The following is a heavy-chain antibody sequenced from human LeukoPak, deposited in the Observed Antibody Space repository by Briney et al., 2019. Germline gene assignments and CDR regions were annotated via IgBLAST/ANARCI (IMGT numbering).Heavy chain of an antibody. CDR3: ARGNCWGEYCSSTSRTKPYYYYGMDV. V-gene: IGHV1-69*04. CDR1: GGTFSSYA. Sequence: ASVKVSWKASGGTFSSYAISWVRQAPGQGLEWMGRTIPILGIANYAQKFQGRVTITADKPTSTAYMELSSLRSEDTAVYYCARGNCWGEYCSSTSRTKPYYYYGMDVWGQGTTVTVSS. J-gene: IGHJ6*02. D-gene: IGHD2-2*01. CDR2: TIPILGIA.